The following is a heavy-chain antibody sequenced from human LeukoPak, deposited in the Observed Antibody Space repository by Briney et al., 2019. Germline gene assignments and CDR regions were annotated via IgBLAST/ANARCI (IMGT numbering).Heavy chain of an antibody. J-gene: IGHJ4*02. D-gene: IGHD3-10*01. V-gene: IGHV4-30-4*01. Sequence: KSSETLSLTCTVSGGSISSGDYYWSWIRQPPGKGLEWIGYIYYSGSTYYNPSLKSRVTISVDTSKNQFSLKLSSVTAADTAVYYCARGAYYYGSGSYPLDYWGQGTLVTVSS. CDR1: GGSISSGDYY. CDR2: IYYSGST. CDR3: ARGAYYYGSGSYPLDY.